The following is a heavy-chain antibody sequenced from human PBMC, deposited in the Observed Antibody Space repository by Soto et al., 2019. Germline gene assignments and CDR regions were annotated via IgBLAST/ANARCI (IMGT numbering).Heavy chain of an antibody. CDR1: GFTFSSNA. J-gene: IGHJ4*02. CDR2: SSGSGGTT. V-gene: IGHV3-23*01. D-gene: IGHD3-10*01. Sequence: EVQLLESGGGLVQPGGSLRISCIGSGFTFSSNAMSWVRQAPGKGLEWVSASSGSGGTTYNADSVKGRFAVSRGNSTNTLYMQMNSLRAGDTAVYYCARQRAGFGSGSDTYYFDYWGQGTLVTVSS. CDR3: ARQRAGFGSGSDTYYFDY.